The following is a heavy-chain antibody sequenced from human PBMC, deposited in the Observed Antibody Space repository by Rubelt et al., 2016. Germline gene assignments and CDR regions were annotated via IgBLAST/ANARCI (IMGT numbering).Heavy chain of an antibody. V-gene: IGHV3-48*04. CDR2: ISSSSSTI. J-gene: IGHJ4*02. D-gene: IGHD1-26*01. CDR3: ARGGATTDY. Sequence: SWVRQAPGKGLEWVSYISSSSSTIYYADSVKGRFTISRDNAKNSLYLQMNSLRAEDTAVYYCARGGATTDYWGQGTLVTVSS.